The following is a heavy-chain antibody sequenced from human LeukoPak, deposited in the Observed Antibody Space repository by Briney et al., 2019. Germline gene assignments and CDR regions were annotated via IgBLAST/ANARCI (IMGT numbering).Heavy chain of an antibody. Sequence: GGSLRLSCAASGFTVSSNYMSWVRQAPGKGLEWVSVIYSGGSTYYADSVKGRFTISRDNSKNTLYLQMNSLRAEDTAVYYCARGNYDFWSGYLGHYMDAWGKGTTVTVSS. V-gene: IGHV3-66*02. D-gene: IGHD3-3*01. CDR3: ARGNYDFWSGYLGHYMDA. J-gene: IGHJ6*03. CDR2: IYSGGST. CDR1: GFTVSSNY.